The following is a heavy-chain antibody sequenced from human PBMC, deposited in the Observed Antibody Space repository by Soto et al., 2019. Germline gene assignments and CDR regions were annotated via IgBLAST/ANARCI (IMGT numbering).Heavy chain of an antibody. Sequence: SVKVSCKASGFTFTSSAVQWVRQARVQRLEWIGWIVVGSGNTDYAQKFQERVTITRDMSTSTVYMELSSLRSEDTAVYYCAADPYYYDSSNYYSFDYWGQGTLVTVSS. D-gene: IGHD3-22*01. J-gene: IGHJ4*02. V-gene: IGHV1-58*01. CDR2: IVVGSGNT. CDR3: AADPYYYDSSNYYSFDY. CDR1: GFTFTSSA.